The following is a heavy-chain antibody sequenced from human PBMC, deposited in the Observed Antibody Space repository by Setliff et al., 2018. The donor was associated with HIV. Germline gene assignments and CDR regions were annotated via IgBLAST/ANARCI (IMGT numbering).Heavy chain of an antibody. CDR3: ARTPIAAAANHYYYYMDV. Sequence: LRLSCAASGFTFSDFWMYWVRQAPGKGLEWVANVSPDGNKKYYVASVNGRFTISRDNAKNSPYLQLNSLRAEDTAVYYCARTPIAAAANHYYYYMDVWGKGTTVTVSS. CDR2: VSPDGNKK. D-gene: IGHD6-13*01. CDR1: GFTFSDFW. V-gene: IGHV3-7*01. J-gene: IGHJ6*03.